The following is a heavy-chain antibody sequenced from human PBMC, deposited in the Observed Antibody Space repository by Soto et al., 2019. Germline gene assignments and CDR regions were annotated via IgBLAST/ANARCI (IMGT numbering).Heavy chain of an antibody. CDR2: IIPIFGTA. Sequence: QVQLVQSGAEVKKPGSSVKVSCKASGGTFSSYAISWVRQAPGQGLEWMGGIIPIFGTANYAQKFQGRVTITADESTSTAYMELSSLRSEDTAVYYCARKSTLTRYCSSTSCYRGYYYYGMDVWGQGTTVTVSS. CDR3: ARKSTLTRYCSSTSCYRGYYYYGMDV. J-gene: IGHJ6*02. V-gene: IGHV1-69*01. CDR1: GGTFSSYA. D-gene: IGHD2-2*02.